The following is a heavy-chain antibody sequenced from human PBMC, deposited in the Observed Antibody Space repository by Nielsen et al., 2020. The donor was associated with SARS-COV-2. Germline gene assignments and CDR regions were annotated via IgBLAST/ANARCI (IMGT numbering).Heavy chain of an antibody. CDR1: GGSISSYY. CDR3: ARGVTTVTMRFDY. J-gene: IGHJ4*02. Sequence: SETLSLTCTVSGGSISSYYWSWIRQPPGKGPEWIGYIYYSGSTNYNPSLKSRVAISVDTSKNQFSLKLSSVTAADTAVYYCARGVTTVTMRFDYWGQGTLVTVSS. D-gene: IGHD4-17*01. CDR2: IYYSGST. V-gene: IGHV4-59*01.